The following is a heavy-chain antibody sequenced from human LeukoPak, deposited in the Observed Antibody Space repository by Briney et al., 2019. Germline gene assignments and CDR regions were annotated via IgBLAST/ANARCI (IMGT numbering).Heavy chain of an antibody. CDR3: ARIHLTYSGYDLNFFDS. V-gene: IGHV3-21*01. CDR1: GFNFSDHS. D-gene: IGHD5-12*01. Sequence: GGSLRLSCAASGFNFSDHSMSWVRQVPGKGLEWVSSMTGLGAHTYYADSVKGRFTISRDNANNSLYLQANSLRGEDTAIYYCARIHLTYSGYDLNFFDSWGQGALVTVSP. J-gene: IGHJ4*02. CDR2: MTGLGAHT.